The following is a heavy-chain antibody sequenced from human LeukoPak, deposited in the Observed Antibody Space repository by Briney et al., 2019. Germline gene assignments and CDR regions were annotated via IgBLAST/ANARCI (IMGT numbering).Heavy chain of an antibody. Sequence: SETLSLTCTVSGGSISSYYWSWIRQPPGKGLEWIGYIYYSGSTNYNPPLKSRVTISVDTSKNQFSLKLSSVTAADTAVYYCARVGRAAAGLRAFDIWGQGTMVTVSS. J-gene: IGHJ3*02. CDR3: ARVGRAAAGLRAFDI. V-gene: IGHV4-59*01. CDR2: IYYSGST. D-gene: IGHD6-13*01. CDR1: GGSISSYY.